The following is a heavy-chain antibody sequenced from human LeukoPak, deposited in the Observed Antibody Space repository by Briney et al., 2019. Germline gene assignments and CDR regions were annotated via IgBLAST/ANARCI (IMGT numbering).Heavy chain of an antibody. D-gene: IGHD3-3*01. Sequence: ASVKVSCKASGYTFTSYGISWVRQAPGQGLEWMGWISAYNGNTNYAQKLQGRVTMTTDTSTSTAYMELRSLRSDDTAVYYCARVPYDFWSGYYDFWRQGTLVTVSS. J-gene: IGHJ4*02. CDR1: GYTFTSYG. CDR2: ISAYNGNT. V-gene: IGHV1-18*01. CDR3: ARVPYDFWSGYYDF.